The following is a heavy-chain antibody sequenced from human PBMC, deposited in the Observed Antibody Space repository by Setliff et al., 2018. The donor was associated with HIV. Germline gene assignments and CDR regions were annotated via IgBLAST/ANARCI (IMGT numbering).Heavy chain of an antibody. D-gene: IGHD6-13*01. V-gene: IGHV4-4*09. J-gene: IGHJ4*02. CDR2: IYTSRGT. CDR1: GGSISGYH. Sequence: LSLTCTVSGGSISGYHWNWLRQTPGKGLEWIGYIYTSRGTNYNHSLRTRVIISVDTSNQFSLKLSSVTAADAAVYHCARSPSYRSSWEYYFDYWGQGILVTVS. CDR3: ARSPSYRSSWEYYFDY.